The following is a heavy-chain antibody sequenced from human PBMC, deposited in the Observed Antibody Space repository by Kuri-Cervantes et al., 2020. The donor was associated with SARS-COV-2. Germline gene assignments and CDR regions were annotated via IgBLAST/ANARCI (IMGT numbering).Heavy chain of an antibody. CDR1: GYTFTSYG. CDR2: ISAYNGNT. CDR3: ASHLGPAAISDYYYYMDG. Sequence: AAENVSCKASGYTFTSYGISGVRQAPGQGLEWMGWISAYNGNTNYAHKLQGRVTITTDTSTSTAYMELRSLRSDDTAVYYCASHLGPAAISDYYYYMDGWGKGTPVTVSS. D-gene: IGHD2-2*02. J-gene: IGHJ6*03. V-gene: IGHV1-18*01.